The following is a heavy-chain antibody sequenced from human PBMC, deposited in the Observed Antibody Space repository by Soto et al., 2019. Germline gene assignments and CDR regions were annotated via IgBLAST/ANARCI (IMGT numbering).Heavy chain of an antibody. J-gene: IGHJ5*02. CDR2: ISGSGGST. CDR3: ATPEPYYDST. CDR1: GFTFSSYA. V-gene: IGHV3-23*01. Sequence: GGSLRLSCAASGFTFSSYAMSWVRQAPGKGLEWVSAISGSGGSTYYADYVKGRFTISRDNSKNTLNLQMNSLRAEDTAVYYCATPEPYYDSTWGQGTLVTVSS. D-gene: IGHD3-22*01.